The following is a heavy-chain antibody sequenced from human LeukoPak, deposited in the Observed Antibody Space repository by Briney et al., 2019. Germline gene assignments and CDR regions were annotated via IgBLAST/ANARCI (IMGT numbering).Heavy chain of an antibody. D-gene: IGHD1-26*01. CDR1: GFTFSSYS. V-gene: IGHV3-21*01. J-gene: IGHJ3*02. Sequence: PGGSLRLSCAASGFTFSSYSMNWVRQAPGKGLEWVSSISSISSYIYYADSVKGRFTISRDNAENSLYLQMDSLRAEDTAVYYCARDPSGSYYPRVSGALDIWGQGTMVTVSS. CDR2: ISSISSYI. CDR3: ARDPSGSYYPRVSGALDI.